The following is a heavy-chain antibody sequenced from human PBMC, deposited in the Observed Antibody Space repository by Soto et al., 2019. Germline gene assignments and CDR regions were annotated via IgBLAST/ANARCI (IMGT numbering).Heavy chain of an antibody. CDR2: IIPILGIA. V-gene: IGHV1-69*02. J-gene: IGHJ6*03. Sequence: ASVKVSCKASGGTFSSYTISWVRQAPGQGLEWMGRIIPILGIANYAQKFQGRVTITADKSTSTAYMELSSLRSEDTAVYYCARGGIAAAGIYYYMDVWGKGTTVTVSS. D-gene: IGHD6-13*01. CDR3: ARGGIAAAGIYYYMDV. CDR1: GGTFSSYT.